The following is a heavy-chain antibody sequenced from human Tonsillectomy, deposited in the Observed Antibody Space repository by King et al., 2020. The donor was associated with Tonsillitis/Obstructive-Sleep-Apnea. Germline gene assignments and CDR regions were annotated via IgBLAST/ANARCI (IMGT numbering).Heavy chain of an antibody. CDR1: GGSISSSSYY. V-gene: IGHV4-39*01. CDR3: ATRLAVAGTPNFDY. CDR2: IYYSGST. Sequence: QLQESGPGLVKPSETLSLTCTVSGGSISSSSYYWGWHRPPPGKGLEWFGSIYYSGSTYYNPSLKSRVTISVDTSKNQFSLKLSTVTAADTAVYYCATRLAVAGTPNFDYWGRGTLVTVSS. J-gene: IGHJ4*02. D-gene: IGHD6-19*01.